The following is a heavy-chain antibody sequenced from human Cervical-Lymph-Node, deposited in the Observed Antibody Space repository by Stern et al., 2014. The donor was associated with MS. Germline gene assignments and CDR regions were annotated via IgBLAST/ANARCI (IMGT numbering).Heavy chain of an antibody. J-gene: IGHJ5*01. Sequence: QMQLVQSGAEVKKPGASVKASCKASGHTFAVHWVRQAPGQTLEWMGMLITGNGDTNYSQKFQGRVTITRDTYASTAYMELRSLRSEDTAVYYCTSLSGPLDSWGQGTLVTVSS. V-gene: IGHV1-3*04. D-gene: IGHD3-10*01. CDR3: TSLSGPLDS. CDR2: LITGNGDT. CDR1: GHTFA.